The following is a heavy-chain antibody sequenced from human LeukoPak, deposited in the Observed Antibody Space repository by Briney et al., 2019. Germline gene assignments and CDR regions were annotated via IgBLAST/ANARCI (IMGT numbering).Heavy chain of an antibody. CDR2: IIPLYGTT. Sequence: SVEVSCKASGGTFSYYPISWVRQAPGQGLEWSGSIIPLYGTTKSAQKFLGRVTTTADKSTNTLYMELDSLTSDDTAVYYCVREEGTSGAFDIWGQGTLVTVSS. J-gene: IGHJ3*02. V-gene: IGHV1-69*06. D-gene: IGHD3-10*01. CDR3: VREEGTSGAFDI. CDR1: GGTFSYYP.